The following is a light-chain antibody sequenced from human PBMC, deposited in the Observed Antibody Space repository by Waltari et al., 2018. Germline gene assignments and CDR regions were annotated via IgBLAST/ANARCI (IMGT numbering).Light chain of an antibody. Sequence: EIVLTQSPATLSLSPGESAPLSCRASQNVDRELAWYQHKPGQPPRLVIYDVSDRATGIPARFSGGGSGTDFTLSISRLEPEDLAVYYCLQRYSWPRTFGQGTKLE. J-gene: IGKJ2*01. CDR2: DVS. V-gene: IGKV3-11*01. CDR1: QNVDRE. CDR3: LQRYSWPRT.